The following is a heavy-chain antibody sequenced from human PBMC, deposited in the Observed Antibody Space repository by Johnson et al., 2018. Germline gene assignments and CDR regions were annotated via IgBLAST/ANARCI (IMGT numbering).Heavy chain of an antibody. D-gene: IGHD6-13*01. CDR2: INWNSGSI. CDR1: GFTFDDYA. Sequence: VQLVQSGGGLVQPGWSLRLSCATSGFTFDDYAMHWVRQAPGKGLEWVSGINWNSGSIGYADSVKGRFTISRDNAKNSLYLQMNRLKPEDTAFYYCAKASSRSCYNYAFDIWGQGTMVTVSS. CDR3: AKASSRSCYNYAFDI. J-gene: IGHJ3*02. V-gene: IGHV3-9*01.